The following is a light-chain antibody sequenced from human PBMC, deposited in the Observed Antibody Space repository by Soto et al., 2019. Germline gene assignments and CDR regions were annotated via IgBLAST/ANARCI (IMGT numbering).Light chain of an antibody. J-gene: IGLJ1*01. V-gene: IGLV2-8*01. CDR3: NSYAGSPYV. CDR2: EVN. CDR1: SSDVGGYNY. Sequence: QSALTQPPSASGSPGQSVTISCTGTSSDVGGYNYVSWYQQHPGTAPNLMIYEVNKRASGVPDRFSGSKSGNTASRTVSGLQAEDEADYYCNSYAGSPYVFGTGTKLTVL.